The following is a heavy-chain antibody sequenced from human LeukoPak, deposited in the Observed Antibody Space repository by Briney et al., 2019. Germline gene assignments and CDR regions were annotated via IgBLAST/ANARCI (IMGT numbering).Heavy chain of an antibody. CDR2: INHSGST. D-gene: IGHD6-13*01. V-gene: IGHV4-34*01. Sequence: PSETLSLTCAVYGGSFSGYYWSWIRQPPGKGLEWIGEINHSGSTNYNPSLETRVTISVDTSKNQFSLKLSSVTAADTAVYYWARGGRSIAAAGTPLFDYWGQGTLVTVSS. CDR3: ARGGRSIAAAGTPLFDY. CDR1: GGSFSGYY. J-gene: IGHJ4*02.